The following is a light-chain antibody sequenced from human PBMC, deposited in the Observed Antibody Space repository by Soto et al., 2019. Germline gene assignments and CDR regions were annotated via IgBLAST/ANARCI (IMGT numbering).Light chain of an antibody. Sequence: DIVMTQSPDSLAVSLGERATINCKSSRTVLYSSNNRNYLAWYQHKPGQPPKLLINWASARESGVPDRFSGAGSGTDFTLTIRSLQAEDVAVYYCQQYYGTPLTFGGGTMVEIK. V-gene: IGKV4-1*01. CDR2: WAS. CDR1: RTVLYSSNNRNY. J-gene: IGKJ4*01. CDR3: QQYYGTPLT.